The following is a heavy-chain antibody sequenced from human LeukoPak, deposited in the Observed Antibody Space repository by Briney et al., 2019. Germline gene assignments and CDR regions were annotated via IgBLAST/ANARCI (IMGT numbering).Heavy chain of an antibody. CDR3: ARDKAVMPGLFNYFDP. J-gene: IGHJ5*02. CDR1: GGTFSSYA. D-gene: IGHD2-2*01. Sequence: GASVKVSCKASGGTFSSYAISWVRQAPGQGLEWMGWISAYNGNTNFAQKLQGRVTMTTDTSTSTAYMDLRSLRSDDTAVYYCARDKAVMPGLFNYFDPWGQGTLVTVSS. V-gene: IGHV1-18*01. CDR2: ISAYNGNT.